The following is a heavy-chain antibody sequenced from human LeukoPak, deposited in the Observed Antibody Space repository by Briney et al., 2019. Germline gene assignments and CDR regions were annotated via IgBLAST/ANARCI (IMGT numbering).Heavy chain of an antibody. CDR3: AKDSSYYYDSSAYYYQLDY. D-gene: IGHD3-22*01. CDR1: GFTFSSYA. V-gene: IGHV3-23*01. CDR2: ISGSGGST. J-gene: IGHJ4*02. Sequence: GGSLRLSCAASGFTFSSYAMSWVRQAPGKGLEWVSGISGSGGSTHYADSVKGRFTISRDNSKNTLFLQMNSLRAEDTAVYYCAKDSSYYYDSSAYYYQLDYWGQGTLVIVSS.